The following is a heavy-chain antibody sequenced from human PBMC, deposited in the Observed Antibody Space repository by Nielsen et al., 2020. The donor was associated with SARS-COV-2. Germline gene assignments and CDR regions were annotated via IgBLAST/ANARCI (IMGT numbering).Heavy chain of an antibody. Sequence: SETLSLTCTVSGVSVTSGSYFWSWIRQAPGKRLEWIGYMFYIGTANYNPPFQSRVNISVDTSKNQFSLKLSSVTAADSAVYYCARGGYNIYDFDYWGRGTLVTVSS. V-gene: IGHV4-61*01. CDR3: ARGGYNIYDFDY. CDR1: GVSVTSGSYF. CDR2: MFYIGTA. D-gene: IGHD5-24*01. J-gene: IGHJ4*02.